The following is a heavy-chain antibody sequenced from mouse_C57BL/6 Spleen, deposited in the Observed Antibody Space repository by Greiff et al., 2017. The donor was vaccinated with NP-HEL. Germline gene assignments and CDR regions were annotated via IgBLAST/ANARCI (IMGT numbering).Heavy chain of an antibody. Sequence: QVHVKQPGAELVKPGASVKMSCKASGYTFTSYWITWVKQRPGQGLEWIGDIYPGSGSTNYNEKFKSKATLTVDTSSSTAYMQLSSLTSEDSAVYYCARGHGSSQFAYWGQGTLVTVSA. CDR2: IYPGSGST. D-gene: IGHD1-1*01. CDR1: GYTFTSYW. J-gene: IGHJ3*01. V-gene: IGHV1-55*01. CDR3: ARGHGSSQFAY.